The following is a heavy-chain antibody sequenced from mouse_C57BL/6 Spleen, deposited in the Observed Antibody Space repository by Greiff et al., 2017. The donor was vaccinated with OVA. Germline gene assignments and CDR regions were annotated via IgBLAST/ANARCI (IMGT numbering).Heavy chain of an antibody. D-gene: IGHD2-2*01. CDR2: IRLKSDNYAT. Sequence: EAMLVESGGGLVQPGGSMKLSCVASGFTFSNYWMNWVRQSPEKGLEWVAQIRLKSDNYATHYAESVKGRFTISRDDSKSSVYLQMNNLRAEDTGIYYCTVWGYDAFDYWGQGTTLTVSS. CDR1: GFTFSNYW. V-gene: IGHV6-3*01. J-gene: IGHJ2*01. CDR3: TVWGYDAFDY.